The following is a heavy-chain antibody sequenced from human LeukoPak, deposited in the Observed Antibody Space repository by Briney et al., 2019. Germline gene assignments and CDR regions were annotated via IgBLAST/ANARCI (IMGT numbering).Heavy chain of an antibody. CDR3: ATWLYGGGAFDI. V-gene: IGHV4-59*08. D-gene: IGHD4-23*01. Sequence: SQTLSLTCTVSGGSISSYYWNWIRQPPGKGLEWIGYIFYSGSFNYNPSLKSRVTLSVDTSKNQFSLKLSSVTAADTAVYYCATWLYGGGAFDIWGQGTMVSVSS. J-gene: IGHJ3*02. CDR1: GGSISSYY. CDR2: IFYSGSF.